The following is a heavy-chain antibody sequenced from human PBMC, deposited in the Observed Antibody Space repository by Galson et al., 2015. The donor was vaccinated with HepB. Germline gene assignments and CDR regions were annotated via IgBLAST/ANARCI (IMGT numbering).Heavy chain of an antibody. D-gene: IGHD3-22*01. CDR1: GYTFTSYG. V-gene: IGHV1-18*01. CDR2: ISGYNGNT. Sequence: SVKVSCKASGYTFTSYGINWVRQAPGQGLEWMGWISGYNGNTNYAREVLDRVTMTTDTSTSTAYMELRSLRSADTAVYYCARDPPYYYDSSDYSSDFHTGDFWGQGTLVTVSS. CDR3: ARDPPYYYDSSDYSSDFHTGDF. J-gene: IGHJ4*02.